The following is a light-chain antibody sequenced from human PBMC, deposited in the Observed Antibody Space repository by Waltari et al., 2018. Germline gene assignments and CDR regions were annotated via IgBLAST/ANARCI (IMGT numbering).Light chain of an antibody. CDR1: IPDFGSCNS. J-gene: IGLJ3*02. CDR2: DVS. V-gene: IGLV2-14*03. Sequence: QPALTRPSFATASAVQSCTLPSTGTIPDFGSCNSFSWYQDRPGQGPKVIIYDVSDRPSGVSARFSGSKSGNTASLTISGLQAEDEANYYCTSQSTNNVVLFGGGTKVTVL. CDR3: TSQSTNNVVL.